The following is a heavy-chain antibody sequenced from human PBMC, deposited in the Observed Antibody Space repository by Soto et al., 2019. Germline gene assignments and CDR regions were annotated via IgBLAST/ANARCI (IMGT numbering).Heavy chain of an antibody. Sequence: DVQLLESGGGLVLPGGSLRLSCAASGFTFSNYAMTGVRQAPGKGLEWVSGISGKGDKTYYADSVKGRVTISRDNSKNTLYLQMNTLRAEDTAIYFCAKDIGGYLVGPLHFWGQGSLVTVSS. D-gene: IGHD5-18*01. J-gene: IGHJ4*02. CDR1: GFTFSNYA. CDR3: AKDIGGYLVGPLHF. CDR2: ISGKGDKT. V-gene: IGHV3-23*01.